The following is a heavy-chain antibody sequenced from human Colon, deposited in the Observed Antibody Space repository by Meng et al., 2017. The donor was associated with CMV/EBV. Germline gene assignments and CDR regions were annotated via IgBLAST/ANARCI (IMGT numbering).Heavy chain of an antibody. Sequence: ASVQVSCKTSGYPFTIHYIHWVRQAPGRGLEWMGWMNPNSGDTNYAQRFQDRVEMTRDTTVSTAYLDLTSLRSADTAVYYCATLSIYDSTISDFWGQGTLVTVSS. J-gene: IGHJ4*02. CDR1: GYPFTIHY. V-gene: IGHV1-2*02. CDR2: MNPNSGDT. D-gene: IGHD5/OR15-5a*01. CDR3: ATLSIYDSTISDF.